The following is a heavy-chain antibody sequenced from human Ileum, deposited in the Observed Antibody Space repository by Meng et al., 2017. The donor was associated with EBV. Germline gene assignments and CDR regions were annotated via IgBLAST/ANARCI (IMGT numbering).Heavy chain of an antibody. CDR3: AREGRSHQVGVSVY. J-gene: IGHJ4*02. CDR2: IYNSGST. D-gene: IGHD2-21*01. CDR1: DGSISSGDYS. V-gene: IGHV4-30-4*01. Sequence: QVQLQESGPGLVKPSQTLSLHFTVSDGSISSGDYSWSWIRQPPGKGLELIGYIYNSGSTYYNPSLKSRVTIAVDTSKNQFSLKLRFVTAADTAVYYCAREGRSHQVGVSVYWGQGNLVTVSS.